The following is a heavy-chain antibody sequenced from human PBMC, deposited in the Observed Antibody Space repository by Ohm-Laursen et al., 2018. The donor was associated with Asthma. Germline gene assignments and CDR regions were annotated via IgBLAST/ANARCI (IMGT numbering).Heavy chain of an antibody. J-gene: IGHJ4*02. Sequence: SLRLSCAAFGFTFRSYAMHWVRQAPGKGLEWVAVISKDGSNKYYAESVKGRFTISRDNSMNTLYVQMNSLRAEDTAIYYCAKDVLGFVAAAQDWGQRTLVTVSS. V-gene: IGHV3-30-3*01. D-gene: IGHD6-13*01. CDR1: GFTFRSYA. CDR2: ISKDGSNK. CDR3: AKDVLGFVAAAQD.